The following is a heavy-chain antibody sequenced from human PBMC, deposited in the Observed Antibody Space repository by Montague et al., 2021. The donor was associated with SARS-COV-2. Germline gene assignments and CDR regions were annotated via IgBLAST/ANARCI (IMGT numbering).Heavy chain of an antibody. CDR1: GGSLSGYY. CDR2: INHSGNT. J-gene: IGHJ5*02. CDR3: ARGADYDFWSGYLRYKWFDP. V-gene: IGHV4-34*01. Sequence: SETLSLTCAVYGGSLSGYYWAWIRQTPGKGLEWIGEINHSGNTXXXPSXXXRLTISVDTSKKQFSLKLSSVTTADTAAYYCARGADYDFWSGYLRYKWFDPWGLGTPVTVSS. D-gene: IGHD3-3*01.